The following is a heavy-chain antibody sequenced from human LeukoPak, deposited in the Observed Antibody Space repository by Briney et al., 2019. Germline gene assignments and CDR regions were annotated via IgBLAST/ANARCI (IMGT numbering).Heavy chain of an antibody. J-gene: IGHJ5*02. CDR2: IDWDDDK. Sequence: TLSLTCTVSGGSISSGTYYWSWIRQPPGKALEWLARIDWDDDKYYSTSLKTRLTISKDTSKNQVVLTMTNMDPVDTATYYCARIHWDIVVVPAHHRQYWFDPWGQGTLVTVSS. CDR1: GGSISSGTYY. V-gene: IGHV2-70*11. D-gene: IGHD2-2*01. CDR3: ARIHWDIVVVPAHHRQYWFDP.